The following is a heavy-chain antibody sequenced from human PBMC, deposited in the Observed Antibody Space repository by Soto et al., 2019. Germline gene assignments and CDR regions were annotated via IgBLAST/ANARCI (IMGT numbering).Heavy chain of an antibody. V-gene: IGHV4-31*03. Sequence: QVQLQESGPGLVKPSQTLSLTCSVSGGSISSGGYYWSWIRQYPGKGLEWIGYIHYSGSTYYNPSLKSRVTISIDTSKNQFSLKLSSVTAADTAVYYCARRYYGSGSYLYFDYWGQGTLVTVSS. CDR3: ARRYYGSGSYLYFDY. CDR2: IHYSGST. D-gene: IGHD3-10*01. CDR1: GGSISSGGYY. J-gene: IGHJ4*02.